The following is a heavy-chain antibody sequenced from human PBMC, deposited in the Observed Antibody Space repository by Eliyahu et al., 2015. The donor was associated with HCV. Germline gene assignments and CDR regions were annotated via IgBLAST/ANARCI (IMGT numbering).Heavy chain of an antibody. Sequence: QLQLQESGPGLVKPSETLSLTCTVSGGPISSSSYYWGWIRRPPGKGLEWIGSIYYSGSTYYNPSLKSRVTISVDTSKNQFSLKLSSVTAADTAVYYCARRTSSLWFGEVHTPGGVDYWGQGTLVTVSS. D-gene: IGHD3-10*01. CDR1: GGPISSSSYY. CDR2: IYYSGST. CDR3: ARRTSSLWFGEVHTPGGVDY. V-gene: IGHV4-39*01. J-gene: IGHJ4*02.